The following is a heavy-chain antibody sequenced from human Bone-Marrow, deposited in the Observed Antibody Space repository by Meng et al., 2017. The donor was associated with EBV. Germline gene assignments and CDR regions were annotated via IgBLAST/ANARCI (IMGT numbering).Heavy chain of an antibody. V-gene: IGHV1-69*01. D-gene: IGHD3-22*01. CDR1: GGTFSSYA. Sequence: QVQLVHAGAEVKKPGSSVKVSGKASGGTFSSYAISWVRQAPGQGLEWMGGIIPIFGTANYAQKFQGRVTITADESTSTAYMELSSLRSEDTAVYYCARQTVPYDSSGYFDYWGQGTLVTVSS. CDR2: IIPIFGTA. J-gene: IGHJ4*02. CDR3: ARQTVPYDSSGYFDY.